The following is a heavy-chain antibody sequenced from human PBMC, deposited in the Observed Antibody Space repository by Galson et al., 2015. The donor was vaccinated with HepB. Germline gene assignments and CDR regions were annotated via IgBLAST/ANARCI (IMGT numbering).Heavy chain of an antibody. CDR2: INSDGRDT. CDR1: GLTLSSYW. Sequence: SLRLSCAASGLTLSSYWMQWVRQAPGKGLVWVSRINSDGRDTRYADSVKGRFTISRDNDRNTLYLQMNSLRAEDTAVYFCARARYCSVGSCYSDYWGQGALVTVSS. J-gene: IGHJ4*02. D-gene: IGHD2-15*01. CDR3: ARARYCSVGSCYSDY. V-gene: IGHV3-74*01.